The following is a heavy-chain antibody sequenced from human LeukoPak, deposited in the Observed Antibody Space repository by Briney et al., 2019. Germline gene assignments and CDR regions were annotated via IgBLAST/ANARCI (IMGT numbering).Heavy chain of an antibody. CDR2: IGKDGSEK. CDR3: ASSEVWWLNFDS. D-gene: IGHD5-12*01. Sequence: GGSLRLSCAASGFDFPNYWMVWVRQAPEKGLEWVASIGKDGSEKSYGDSVKGRFTISRDNAKNSMYLQMNSLRAEDTAVYYCASSEVWWLNFDSWGQGTLVTVSS. CDR1: GFDFPNYW. J-gene: IGHJ4*02. V-gene: IGHV3-7*03.